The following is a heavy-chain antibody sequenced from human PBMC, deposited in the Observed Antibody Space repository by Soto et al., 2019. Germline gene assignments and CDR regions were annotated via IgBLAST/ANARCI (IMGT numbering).Heavy chain of an antibody. J-gene: IGHJ5*02. Sequence: QVQLQQWGAGLLKPSEPLSLTCAVYGGSFSGYYWSWIRQPPGKGLEWIGEINHSGSTNYNPSLKSRVTISVDTSKNQSSLKLSSVTAADTAVYYCARYCSSTSCYPFDPWGQGTLVTVSS. D-gene: IGHD2-2*01. CDR3: ARYCSSTSCYPFDP. CDR1: GGSFSGYY. CDR2: INHSGST. V-gene: IGHV4-34*01.